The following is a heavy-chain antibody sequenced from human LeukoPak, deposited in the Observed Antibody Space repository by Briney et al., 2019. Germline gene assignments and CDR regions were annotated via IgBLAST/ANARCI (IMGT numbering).Heavy chain of an antibody. V-gene: IGHV3-48*03. CDR2: ISSSGSTK. Sequence: GGPLRLSCAASGFTFSSYEIIWLRQAPGRGLEWVSYISSSGSTKYYADSVKGRFTISRDNAKNSLSLQMNSLRAEDTAVYYCARENERMEGTEAFDIWGQGTMVTVSS. CDR1: GFTFSSYE. CDR3: ARENERMEGTEAFDI. J-gene: IGHJ3*02. D-gene: IGHD1-1*01.